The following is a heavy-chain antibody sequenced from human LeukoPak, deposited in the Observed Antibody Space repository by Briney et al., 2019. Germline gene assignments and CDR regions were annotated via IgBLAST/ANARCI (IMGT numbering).Heavy chain of an antibody. V-gene: IGHV3-33*01. CDR2: IWYDGSNK. CDR3: ARVGTPRILDFDY. D-gene: IGHD5-18*01. CDR1: GFTFSSYG. J-gene: IGHJ4*02. Sequence: GGSLRLSCAASGFTFSSYGMHWVRQAPGKGLEWVAVIWYDGSNKYYADSVKGRFTISRDNSKNTLYPQMNSLRAEDTAVYYCARVGTPRILDFDYWGQGTLVTVSS.